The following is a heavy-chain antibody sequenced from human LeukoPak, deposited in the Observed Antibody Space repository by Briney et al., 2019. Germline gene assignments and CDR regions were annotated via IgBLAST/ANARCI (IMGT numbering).Heavy chain of an antibody. J-gene: IGHJ6*03. CDR2: INPSGGST. D-gene: IGHD3-10*01. Sequence: ASVKVSCKASGYTLTSYYMHWVRQAPGQGLEWMGIINPSGGSTSYAQKFQGRVTMTRDMSTSTVYMELSSLRSEDTAVYYCARETSPGDYYYYMDVWGKGTTVTVSS. CDR3: ARETSPGDYYYYMDV. V-gene: IGHV1-46*01. CDR1: GYTLTSYY.